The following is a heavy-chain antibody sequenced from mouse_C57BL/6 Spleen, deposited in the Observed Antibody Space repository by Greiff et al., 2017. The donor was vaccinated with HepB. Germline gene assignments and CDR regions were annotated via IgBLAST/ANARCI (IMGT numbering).Heavy chain of an antibody. CDR3: ARFRTTVVSDY. CDR2: IDPSDSYT. V-gene: IGHV1-59*01. D-gene: IGHD1-1*01. J-gene: IGHJ2*01. Sequence: VQLQQPGAELVRPGTSVKLSCKASGYTFTSYWMHWVKQRPGQGLEWIGVIDPSDSYTNYNQKFKGKATLTVDTSSSTAYMQLSSLTSEDSAVYYCARFRTTVVSDYWGQGTTLTVSS. CDR1: GYTFTSYW.